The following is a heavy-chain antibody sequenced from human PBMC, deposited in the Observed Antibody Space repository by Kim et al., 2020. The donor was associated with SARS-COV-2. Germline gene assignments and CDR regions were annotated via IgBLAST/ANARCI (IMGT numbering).Heavy chain of an antibody. Sequence: YYRGTTNYNPSLKSRVTISIDTSKSQFSRKLSSGTAADTAVYYCAKGLNWGQGTLVTVSS. CDR3: AKGLN. J-gene: IGHJ4*02. V-gene: IGHV4-39*01. CDR2: YYRGTT.